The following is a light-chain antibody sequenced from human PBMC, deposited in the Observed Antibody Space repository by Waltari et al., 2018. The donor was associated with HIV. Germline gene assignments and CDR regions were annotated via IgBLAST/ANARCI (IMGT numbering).Light chain of an antibody. CDR2: AVS. J-gene: IGLJ2*01. CDR1: SSDVGGYNY. Sequence: QSALTQPRSVSGSPGQSVTISCTGTSSDVGGYNYVSSYQQHPGKAPKLMIYAVSKRPSGVPDRFSGAKSGNTASLTISGLQAEDEADYYCCSYAGSYSVVFGGGTKLTVL. V-gene: IGLV2-11*01. CDR3: CSYAGSYSVV.